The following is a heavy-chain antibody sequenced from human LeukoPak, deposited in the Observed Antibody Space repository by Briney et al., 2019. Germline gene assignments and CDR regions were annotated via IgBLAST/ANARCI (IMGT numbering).Heavy chain of an antibody. V-gene: IGHV1-2*02. D-gene: IGHD3-3*01. J-gene: IGHJ6*03. Sequence: PAGSVKVSCKASGYTFTGYFMHWVRQAPGQGLEWMGWIKHNSGGTNYAQKFQGRVTMTRDTSISTAYMELRSLRSDDTAVYYCARDGTPLFGVVSYYYYYMDVWGKGTTVTVSS. CDR3: ARDGTPLFGVVSYYYYYMDV. CDR1: GYTFTGYF. CDR2: IKHNSGGT.